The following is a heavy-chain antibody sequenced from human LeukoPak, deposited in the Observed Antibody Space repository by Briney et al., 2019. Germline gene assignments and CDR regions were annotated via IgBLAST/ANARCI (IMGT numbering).Heavy chain of an antibody. V-gene: IGHV1-2*02. D-gene: IGHD2-2*01. Sequence: ASVKVSCKASGYTFTGYYMHWVRQAPGQGLVWMGWINPNSGGTNYAQKFQGRVTMTRDTSISTAYMELSRLRSDDTAVYYCAILDCSSTSCYDSWGQGTLVTVSS. CDR2: INPNSGGT. J-gene: IGHJ5*01. CDR1: GYTFTGYY. CDR3: AILDCSSTSCYDS.